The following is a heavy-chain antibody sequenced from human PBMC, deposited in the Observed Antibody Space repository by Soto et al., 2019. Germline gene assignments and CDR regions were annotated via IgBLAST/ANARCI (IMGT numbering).Heavy chain of an antibody. CDR1: GYTFTGYY. CDR2: INPNSGGT. Sequence: QVQLVQSGAEVKKPGASVKVSCKASGYTFTGYYMHWVRQAPGQGLEWMGWINPNSGGTNYAQKFQGWVTMTRDTAXXTXYXXLSRLRSDDTAGYYCAREVGGYSYGYPTVPRGMDVWGQGTTVTVSS. J-gene: IGHJ6*02. V-gene: IGHV1-2*04. D-gene: IGHD5-18*01. CDR3: AREVGGYSYGYPTVPRGMDV.